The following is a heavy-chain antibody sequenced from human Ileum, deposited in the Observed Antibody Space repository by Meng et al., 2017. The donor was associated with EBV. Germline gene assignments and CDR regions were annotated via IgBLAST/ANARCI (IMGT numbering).Heavy chain of an antibody. CDR1: VDSVSSNSAA. V-gene: IGHV6-1*01. Sequence: VPLQQSRTRLANPSQTLSLHCVIFVDSVSSNSAAWNGIRHSPSRGLELLGRTYYRSKWYNDYAVSVKSRITINPDTSNNQFSLQLNSVTPEDTAVYYCARDSSSSAYSPFDYWGQGTLVTVSS. J-gene: IGHJ4*02. CDR3: ARDSSSSAYSPFDY. CDR2: TYYRSKWYN. D-gene: IGHD3-22*01.